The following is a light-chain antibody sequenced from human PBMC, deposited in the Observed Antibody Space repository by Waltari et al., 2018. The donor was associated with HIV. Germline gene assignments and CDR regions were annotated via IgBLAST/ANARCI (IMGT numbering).Light chain of an antibody. J-gene: IGLJ2*01. Sequence: SVVTQPASVSGFPGQSITISCTGTDSDLGYNYFVSWYQQHPDKVPKVILFEVDRRASGMPDRFSGSKSGDTASLTISDLRPEDEADYYCASFTKDFTVVFGGGTKVTVL. V-gene: IGLV2-14*03. CDR3: ASFTKDFTVV. CDR2: EVD. CDR1: DSDLGYNYF.